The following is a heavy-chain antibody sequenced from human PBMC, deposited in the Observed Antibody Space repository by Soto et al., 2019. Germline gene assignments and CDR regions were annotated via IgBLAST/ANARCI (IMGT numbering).Heavy chain of an antibody. CDR3: ARDKRFGVAAAGAFVGY. CDR1: GGSISSYY. Sequence: KASETLSLTCTVSGGSISSYYWSWIRQHAGKGLEWIGRIYTSGSTNYNPSLKSRVTMSVDTSKNQFSLKLSSVTAADTAVYYCARDKRFGVAAAGAFVGYWGQGTLVTVSS. V-gene: IGHV4-4*07. CDR2: IYTSGST. J-gene: IGHJ4*02. D-gene: IGHD6-13*01.